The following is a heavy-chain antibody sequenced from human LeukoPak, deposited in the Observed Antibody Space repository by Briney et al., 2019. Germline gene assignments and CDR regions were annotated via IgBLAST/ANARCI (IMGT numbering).Heavy chain of an antibody. CDR1: GYTFTSYD. Sequence: GASVKVSCKASGYTFTSYDINWVRQAPGQGLEWMGIINPSGGSTSYAQKFQGRVTMTRDMSTSTVYMELSSLRSEDTAVYYCARDLPEGDYYYYYMDVWGKGTTVTVSS. J-gene: IGHJ6*03. CDR3: ARDLPEGDYYYYYMDV. V-gene: IGHV1-46*01. D-gene: IGHD3-16*01. CDR2: INPSGGST.